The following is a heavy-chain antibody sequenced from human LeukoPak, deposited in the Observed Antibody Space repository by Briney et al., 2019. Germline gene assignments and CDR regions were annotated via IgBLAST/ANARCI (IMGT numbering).Heavy chain of an antibody. D-gene: IGHD2-21*02. V-gene: IGHV3-21*01. Sequence: GGSLRLSCAVSGFTFSSYSMNWVRQAPGEGLEWVSSISSSSNSIYYADSVKGRFTISRDNAKNSLYLEMNSLRAEDTAVYYCARVTGDWSPEYWGQGTLVTVSS. J-gene: IGHJ4*02. CDR1: GFTFSSYS. CDR3: ARVTGDWSPEY. CDR2: ISSSSNSI.